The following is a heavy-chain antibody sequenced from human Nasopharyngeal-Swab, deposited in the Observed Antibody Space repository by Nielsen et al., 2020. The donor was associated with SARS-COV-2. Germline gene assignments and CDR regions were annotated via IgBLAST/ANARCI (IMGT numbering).Heavy chain of an antibody. D-gene: IGHD1-1*01. J-gene: IGHJ6*02. V-gene: IGHV3-21*01. CDR1: GFPFNMYS. Sequence: GGSLRLSCVTSGFPFNMYSMHWVRQAPGKGLEWVASISSSSNYIYYGDSVKGRFTISRDNTQKSLYLEMNSLRVEDTAVYYCARLGTESYHYYSLDVWGQGTTVTVSS. CDR2: ISSSSNYI. CDR3: ARLGTESYHYYSLDV.